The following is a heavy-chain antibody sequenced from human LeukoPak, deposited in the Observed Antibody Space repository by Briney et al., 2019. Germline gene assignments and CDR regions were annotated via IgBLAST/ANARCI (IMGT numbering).Heavy chain of an antibody. CDR2: INHSGST. CDR1: GGSFSGYY. V-gene: IGHV4-34*01. D-gene: IGHD3-22*01. J-gene: IGHJ4*02. CDR3: ASKYYYDSSGYYPFDY. Sequence: SETLSLTCAVYGGSFSGYYWSWIRQPPGKGLEWIGEINHSGSTNYNPSLKSRVTISVDTSKNQFSLKLSSVTAADTAVYYCASKYYYDSSGYYPFDYWGQGTLVTVSS.